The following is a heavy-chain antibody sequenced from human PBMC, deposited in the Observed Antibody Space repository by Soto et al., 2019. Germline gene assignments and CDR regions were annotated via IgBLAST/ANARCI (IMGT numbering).Heavy chain of an antibody. V-gene: IGHV3-30-3*01. CDR3: ARDVESGSSQYYYYFYGMDV. J-gene: IGHJ6*02. CDR2: LSYDGSNK. Sequence: GGSLRLSCAASGFTFSINAMHWVRHAPGKGLEWVAVLSYDGSNKYYADSVKGRFTISRDNSKNTLYLQMDSLRTEDTALYYCARDVESGSSQYYYYFYGMDVWGQGTTVTVSS. D-gene: IGHD1-26*01. CDR1: GFTFSINA.